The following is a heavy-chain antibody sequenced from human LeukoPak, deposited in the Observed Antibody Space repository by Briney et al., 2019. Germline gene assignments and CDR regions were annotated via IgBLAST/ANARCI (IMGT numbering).Heavy chain of an antibody. D-gene: IGHD3-16*01. CDR3: ARDQGAWGYGYNFDY. J-gene: IGHJ4*02. CDR1: GFTFDDYA. Sequence: TGGSLRLSCAASGFTFDDYAMHWVRQAPGKGLEWVSGISWNSGSIGYADSVKGRFTISRDNAKTSLYLQMNSLRAEDTAVYYCARDQGAWGYGYNFDYWGQGTLLTVSS. CDR2: ISWNSGSI. V-gene: IGHV3-9*01.